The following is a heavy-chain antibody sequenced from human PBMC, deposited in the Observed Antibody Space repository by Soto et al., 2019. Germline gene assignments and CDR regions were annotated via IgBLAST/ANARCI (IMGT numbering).Heavy chain of an antibody. Sequence: PSETLSLTCAVYGGSFSGYYWSWIRQPPGKGLEWIGEINHSGSTNYNPSLKSRVTISVDTSKNQFSLKLSSVTAADTAVYYCARGPNDYVWGSYRYLTPAPSDYWGQGTLVTVSS. V-gene: IGHV4-34*01. CDR1: GGSFSGYY. J-gene: IGHJ4*02. CDR3: ARGPNDYVWGSYRYLTPAPSDY. CDR2: INHSGST. D-gene: IGHD3-16*02.